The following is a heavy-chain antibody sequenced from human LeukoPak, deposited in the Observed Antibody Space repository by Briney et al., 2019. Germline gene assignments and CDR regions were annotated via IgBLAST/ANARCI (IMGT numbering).Heavy chain of an antibody. V-gene: IGHV3-30*18. J-gene: IGHJ4*02. CDR1: GFTFSSYG. CDR2: ISYDGSNK. CDR3: AKDFNYYGSGSIDY. D-gene: IGHD3-10*01. Sequence: GGSLRLSCAASGFTFSSYGMHWVRQAPGKGLEGVAVISYDGSNKYYADSVKGRFTISRDNSKNTLYLQMNSLRAEDTAVYYCAKDFNYYGSGSIDYWGQGTLVTVSS.